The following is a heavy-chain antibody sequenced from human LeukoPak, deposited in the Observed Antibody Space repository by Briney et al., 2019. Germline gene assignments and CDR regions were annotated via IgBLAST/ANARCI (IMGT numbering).Heavy chain of an antibody. CDR1: GYSISSGYY. CDR3: ARSGSVSYYYYYMDV. J-gene: IGHJ6*03. Sequence: SETLSLTCTVSGYSISSGYYWGWIRQPPGKGLEWIGSIYHSGSTYYNPSLKSRVTISVDTSKNQFSLKLSSVTAADTAVYYCARSGSVSYYYYYMDVWGKGTTVTISS. CDR2: IYHSGST. D-gene: IGHD3-10*01. V-gene: IGHV4-38-2*02.